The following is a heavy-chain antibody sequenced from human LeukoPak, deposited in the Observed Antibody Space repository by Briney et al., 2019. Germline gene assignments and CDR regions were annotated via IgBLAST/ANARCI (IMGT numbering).Heavy chain of an antibody. CDR1: GYTLTSYD. CDR2: MNPNSGRT. Sequence: GASVKVSCKASGYTLTSYDINWVRQATGQGLEWMGWMNPNSGRTGYTQKLRDRISIARNTSISTAYMELSSLTSEDTGVYYCTRETSSRYFDFWGQGTLVTVSS. V-gene: IGHV1-8*01. CDR3: TRETSSRYFDF. J-gene: IGHJ4*02.